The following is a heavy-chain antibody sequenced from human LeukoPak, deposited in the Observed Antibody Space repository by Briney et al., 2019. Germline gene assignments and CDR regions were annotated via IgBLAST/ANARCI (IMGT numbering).Heavy chain of an antibody. CDR3: ARGSHRLYDYVWGTYESKDY. V-gene: IGHV1-18*01. J-gene: IGHJ4*02. Sequence: ASEKVSCKASGYTFTNYGISWARQAPGQGLEWMGWISGYNANTNYVQKFQGRVTMTTDTSTHTAYMELRSLRSDDTAVYYCARGSHRLYDYVWGTYESKDYWGQGTLVTVSS. CDR1: GYTFTNYG. D-gene: IGHD3-16*01. CDR2: ISGYNANT.